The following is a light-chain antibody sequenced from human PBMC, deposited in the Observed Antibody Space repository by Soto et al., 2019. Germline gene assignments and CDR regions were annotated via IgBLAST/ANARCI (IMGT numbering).Light chain of an antibody. CDR2: EGS. J-gene: IGLJ1*01. V-gene: IGLV2-23*01. CDR1: SSDVGSSNL. CDR3: CSFARSSTSSV. Sequence: QSVLAQPASVSGSPGQSITISCTGTSSDVGSSNLVSWYQQHPGKTPKLIIYEGSRRPSGVSGRFSGSMSGNAASLTISGLQAEDEADYYCCSFARSSTSSVFGTGTKVTVL.